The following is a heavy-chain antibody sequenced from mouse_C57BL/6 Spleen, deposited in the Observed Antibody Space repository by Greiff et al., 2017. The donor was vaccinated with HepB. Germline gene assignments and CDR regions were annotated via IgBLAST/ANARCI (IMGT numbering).Heavy chain of an antibody. CDR2: ISDGGSYT. J-gene: IGHJ4*01. CDR1: GFTFSSYA. V-gene: IGHV5-4*01. Sequence: EVQGVESGGGLVKPGGSLKLSCAASGFTFSSYAMSWVRQTPEKRLEWVATISDGGSYTYYPDNVKGRFTISRDNAKNNLYLQMSHLKSEDTAMYYCARANGYDGYYAMDYWGQGTSVTVSS. D-gene: IGHD2-2*01. CDR3: ARANGYDGYYAMDY.